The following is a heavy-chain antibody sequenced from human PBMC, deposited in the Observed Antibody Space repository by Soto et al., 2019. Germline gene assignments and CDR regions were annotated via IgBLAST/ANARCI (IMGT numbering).Heavy chain of an antibody. V-gene: IGHV4-30-4*01. CDR3: ARAELELLMPNWFDP. J-gene: IGHJ5*02. D-gene: IGHD1-7*01. Sequence: SETLSLTCTVSGGSISSGDYYWSWIRQPPGKGLEWIGYIYYSGSTYYNPSLKSRVTISVDTSKNQFSLKLSSVTAADTAVYYCARAELELLMPNWFDPWGQGTLVTVSS. CDR2: IYYSGST. CDR1: GGSISSGDYY.